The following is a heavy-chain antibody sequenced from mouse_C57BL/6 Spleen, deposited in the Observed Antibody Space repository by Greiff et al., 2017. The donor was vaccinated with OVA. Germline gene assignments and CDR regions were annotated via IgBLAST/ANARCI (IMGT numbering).Heavy chain of an antibody. V-gene: IGHV5-9*01. CDR3: ARQSNYAFDY. CDR2: ISGGGGNT. CDR1: GFTFSSYT. J-gene: IGHJ2*01. Sequence: EVNVVESGGGLVKPGGSLKLSCAASGFTFSSYTMSWVRQTPEKRLEWVATISGGGGNTYYPDSVKGRFTISRDNAKNTLYLQMSSLRSEDTALYYCARQSNYAFDYWGQGTTLTVSS. D-gene: IGHD2-5*01.